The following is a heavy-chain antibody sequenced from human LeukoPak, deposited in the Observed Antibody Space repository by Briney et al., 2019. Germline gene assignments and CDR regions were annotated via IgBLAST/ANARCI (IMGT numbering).Heavy chain of an antibody. D-gene: IGHD3-10*02. J-gene: IGHJ5*02. CDR3: ARDHGSFMFSNWFDP. Sequence: ASVKVSFKASGYTFTSYGISWVRQAPGQGLEWMGWISAYNGNTNYAQKLQGRVTMTTDTSTSTAYMELRSLRSDDTAVYYCARDHGSFMFSNWFDPWGQGTLVTVSS. CDR1: GYTFTSYG. CDR2: ISAYNGNT. V-gene: IGHV1-18*01.